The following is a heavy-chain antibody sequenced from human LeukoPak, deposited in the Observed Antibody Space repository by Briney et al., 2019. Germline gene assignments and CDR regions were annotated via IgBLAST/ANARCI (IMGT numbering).Heavy chain of an antibody. CDR3: ARVGRTAGTTYFDS. D-gene: IGHD1-1*01. V-gene: IGHV3-72*01. CDR2: IRNKAKSYTT. Sequence: GGSLRLSCAVSGFTFSDHYMDWVRQAPGKGLEWVGRIRNKAKSYTTDYAPSVKGRFTISRDDSVNSLFLRMNSLETEDTAVYYCARVGRTAGTTYFDSWGQGTLVTVSS. J-gene: IGHJ4*02. CDR1: GFTFSDHY.